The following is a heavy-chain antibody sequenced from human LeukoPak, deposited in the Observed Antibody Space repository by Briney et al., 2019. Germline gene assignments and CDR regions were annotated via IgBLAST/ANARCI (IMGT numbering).Heavy chain of an antibody. D-gene: IGHD2-15*01. CDR3: VTCRAYIRGGFDF. Sequence: SETLSLTCTVSGGSISSYYWSWIRQPLGKGLEWIGYIYCSGSTNYNPSLKSRVTISVDTSKNQFSLKLSSVTAADTAVYYCVTCRAYIRGGFDFWGQGALVTVSS. CDR2: IYCSGST. V-gene: IGHV4-59*08. J-gene: IGHJ4*02. CDR1: GGSISSYY.